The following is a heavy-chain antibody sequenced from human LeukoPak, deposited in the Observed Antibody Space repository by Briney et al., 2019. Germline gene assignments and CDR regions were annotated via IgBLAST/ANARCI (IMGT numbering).Heavy chain of an antibody. CDR3: ARVSDYYYYYYMDV. CDR2: IIPIFGTA. Sequence: GASVKVSCKASGGTFSSYAISWVRQAPGQGLEWMGGIIPIFGTANYAQKFQGGVTITTDESTSTAYMELSSLRSEDTAVYYCARVSDYYYYYYMDVWGKGTTVTVSS. V-gene: IGHV1-69*05. J-gene: IGHJ6*03. CDR1: GGTFSSYA.